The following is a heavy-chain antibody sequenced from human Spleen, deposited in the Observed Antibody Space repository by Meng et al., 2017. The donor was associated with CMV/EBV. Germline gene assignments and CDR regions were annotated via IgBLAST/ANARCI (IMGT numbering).Heavy chain of an antibody. J-gene: IGHJ4*02. Sequence: VQLQQWGAGLLKPSETLSLTCAVYGGSFSGYYWSWIRQPPGKGLEWIGEINHSGSTNYNPSLKSRVTISVDTSKNQFSLKLSSVTAADTAVYYCARVPPITIIRGRENYFDYWGQGTLVTVSS. CDR2: INHSGST. CDR3: ARVPPITIIRGRENYFDY. D-gene: IGHD3-10*01. V-gene: IGHV4-34*01. CDR1: GGSFSGYY.